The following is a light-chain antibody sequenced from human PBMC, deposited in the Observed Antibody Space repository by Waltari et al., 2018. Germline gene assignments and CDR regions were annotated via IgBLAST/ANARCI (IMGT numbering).Light chain of an antibody. CDR1: QSLVYIDGNTY. V-gene: IGKV2-30*01. CDR3: MQGAHWPWT. J-gene: IGKJ1*01. CDR2: MVS. Sequence: DVVMTQSPLSLPVTLGQPASISCRSSQSLVYIDGNTYSHWFQQRPGQSPSRLICMVSNRASGVRDRFSGSGTGTDFTLKISGVEAGDVGVYFCMQGAHWPWTFGQGTKVEIK.